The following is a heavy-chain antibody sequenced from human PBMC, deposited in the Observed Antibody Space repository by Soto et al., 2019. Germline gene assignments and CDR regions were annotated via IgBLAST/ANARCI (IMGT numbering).Heavy chain of an antibody. D-gene: IGHD3-9*01. CDR3: ASVPYDILTGYYGNYFDY. CDR2: IYYSGST. J-gene: IGHJ4*02. V-gene: IGHV4-39*01. Sequence: PSETLSLTCTVSGGSISSSSYYWGWIRQPPGKGLEWIGSIYYSGSTYYNPSLKSRVTISVDTSKNQFSLKLSSVTAADTAVYYCASVPYDILTGYYGNYFDYWGQGTLVTVSS. CDR1: GGSISSSSYY.